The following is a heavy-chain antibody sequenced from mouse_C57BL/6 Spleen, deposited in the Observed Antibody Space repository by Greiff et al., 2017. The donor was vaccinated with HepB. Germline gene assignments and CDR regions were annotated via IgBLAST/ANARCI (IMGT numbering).Heavy chain of an antibody. Sequence: EVKVVESGGGLVKPGGSLKLSCAASGFTFSDYGMHWVRQAPEKGLEWVAYISSGSSTIYYADTVKGRFTISRDNAKNTLFLQMTSLRSEDTAMYYCAKDSSGAGPDYWGQGTTLTVSS. CDR3: AKDSSGAGPDY. CDR1: GFTFSDYG. CDR2: ISSGSSTI. D-gene: IGHD3-2*02. J-gene: IGHJ2*01. V-gene: IGHV5-17*01.